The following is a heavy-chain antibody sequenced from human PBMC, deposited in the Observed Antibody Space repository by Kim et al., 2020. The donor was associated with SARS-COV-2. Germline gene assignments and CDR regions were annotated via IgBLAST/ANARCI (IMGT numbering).Heavy chain of an antibody. V-gene: IGHV3-9*01. D-gene: IGHD5-18*01. CDR2: ISWNSGSI. Sequence: GGSLRLSCAASGFTFDDYAMHWVRQAPGKGLEWVSGISWNSGSIGYADSVKGRFTISRDNAKNSLYLQMNSLRAEDTALYYCAKDYIRGYSYGIFDYWGQGTLVTVSS. CDR3: AKDYIRGYSYGIFDY. J-gene: IGHJ4*02. CDR1: GFTFDDYA.